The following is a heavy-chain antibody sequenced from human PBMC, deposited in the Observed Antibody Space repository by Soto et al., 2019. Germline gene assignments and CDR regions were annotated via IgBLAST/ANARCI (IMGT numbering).Heavy chain of an antibody. V-gene: IGHV3-30*18. CDR1: GFTFSSYG. J-gene: IGHJ4*02. D-gene: IGHD4-17*01. CDR3: AKDYGDYHFDY. CDR2: ISYDGSNK. Sequence: QVQLVESGGGVVQPGGSLRLSCAASGFTFSSYGMHWVRQAPGKGLEWVAVISYDGSNKYYADSVKGRFTISRDNSKNTLYLQMNSLRAEDTAVYYCAKDYGDYHFDYWGQGTLVTVSS.